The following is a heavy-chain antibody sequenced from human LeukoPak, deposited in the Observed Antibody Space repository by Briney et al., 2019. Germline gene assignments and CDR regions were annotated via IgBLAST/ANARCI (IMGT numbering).Heavy chain of an antibody. D-gene: IGHD1-26*01. Sequence: GSLRLSCAASGFTFSTYWMSWVRQAPGKGLEWVANIQQDGSEKYYVDSVKGRFTISRDNAKNSLYLQMNSLRAEDSAIYYCAREGWDLNALDIWGQGTMVTVSP. CDR2: IQQDGSEK. CDR3: AREGWDLNALDI. CDR1: GFTFSTYW. V-gene: IGHV3-7*01. J-gene: IGHJ3*02.